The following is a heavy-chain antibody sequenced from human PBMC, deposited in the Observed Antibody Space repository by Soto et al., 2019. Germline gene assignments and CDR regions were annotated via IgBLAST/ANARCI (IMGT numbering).Heavy chain of an antibody. CDR1: GLTFSSLW. Sequence: EVQLVESGGGLVEPGGSLRLSCAASGLTFSSLWMTWVRQYPGKGLQWVGRIKSKADGETADYAAPVKGRFTISRDDSKNTLYLQMNSLDTEDTGVYFCNTRLYSSPSVILANYWGRGTLVIVSS. V-gene: IGHV3-15*01. D-gene: IGHD6-6*01. CDR2: IKSKADGETA. J-gene: IGHJ4*02. CDR3: NTRLYSSPSVILANY.